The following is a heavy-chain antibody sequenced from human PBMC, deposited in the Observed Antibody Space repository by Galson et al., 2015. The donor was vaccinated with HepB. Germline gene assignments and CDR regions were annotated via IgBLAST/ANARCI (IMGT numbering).Heavy chain of an antibody. CDR2: IKSKADGGTT. V-gene: IGHV3-15*01. CDR1: GFTLTTAW. CDR3: TTVTGTYEVVFDY. D-gene: IGHD1-14*01. Sequence: LRLSCAASGFTLTTAWMTWVRQVPGKGLEWVGRIKSKADGGTTDYAAPVKDRFTISRDDSKNTLYLQMNSLKSEDTAVYYCTTVTGTYEVVFDYWGQGTLVTVSS. J-gene: IGHJ4*02.